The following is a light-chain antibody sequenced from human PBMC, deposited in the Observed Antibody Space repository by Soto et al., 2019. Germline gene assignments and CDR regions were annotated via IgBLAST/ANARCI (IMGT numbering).Light chain of an antibody. CDR2: DVS. Sequence: QSALTQPASVSGSPGQSIAISCTGTSTDVGGYNDFSWYQQPPGKAPKLLIYDVSRRPSGVSDRFSCAKSGITASLTISGLQAEDEADYYCSSYTSDTTLVFGGGTKLTVL. CDR3: SSYTSDTTLV. CDR1: STDVGGYND. V-gene: IGLV2-14*03. J-gene: IGLJ2*01.